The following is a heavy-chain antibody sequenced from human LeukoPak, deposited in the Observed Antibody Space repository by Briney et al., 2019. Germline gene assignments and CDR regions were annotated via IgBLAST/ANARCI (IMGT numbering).Heavy chain of an antibody. CDR2: IKGDTSYA. V-gene: IGHV3-74*01. Sequence: GGSLRLSRAASGFTFNNYWMHWVRQAPGKGLVWVSRIKGDTSYANYADSVKGRFTISRDNAKNTLYLQMNSLRVEDTAVYYCARDNDVWSLDFWGQGSLVTVSS. J-gene: IGHJ4*02. CDR1: GFTFNNYW. D-gene: IGHD3-3*01. CDR3: ARDNDVWSLDF.